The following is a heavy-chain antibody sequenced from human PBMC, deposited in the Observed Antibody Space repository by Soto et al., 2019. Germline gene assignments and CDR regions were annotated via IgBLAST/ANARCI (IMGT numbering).Heavy chain of an antibody. CDR1: GYRFVDYY. Sequence: ASVKVSCKASGYRFVDYYIHWVRQAPGQGLEWMGIINPRGGDSRYEQKFQGRVTVTMDTSTSTVYMDLRSLTSEDTAVYYCARVHCGGDCRPGEWFYYYGMDVWAQGTTV. CDR3: ARVHCGGDCRPGEWFYYYGMDV. J-gene: IGHJ6*02. V-gene: IGHV1-46*01. CDR2: INPRGGDS. D-gene: IGHD2-21*02.